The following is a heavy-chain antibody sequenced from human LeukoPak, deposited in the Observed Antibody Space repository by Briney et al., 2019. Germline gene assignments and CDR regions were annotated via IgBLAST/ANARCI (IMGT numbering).Heavy chain of an antibody. CDR1: GGSISSSSYY. D-gene: IGHD6-13*01. J-gene: IGHJ4*02. CDR2: IYYSGST. Sequence: SETLSLTCTVSGGSISSSSYYWGWIRQPPGKGLEWIGSIYYSGSTYYNPSLKSRVTISVDTSKNQFSLKLSSVTAADTAVYYCATGLTHIAAASSPFDYWGQGTLVTVSS. V-gene: IGHV4-39*01. CDR3: ATGLTHIAAASSPFDY.